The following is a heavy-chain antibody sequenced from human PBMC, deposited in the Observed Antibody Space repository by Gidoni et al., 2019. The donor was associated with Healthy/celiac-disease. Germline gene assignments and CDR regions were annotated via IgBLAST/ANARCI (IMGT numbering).Heavy chain of an antibody. CDR1: GGSISSYY. D-gene: IGHD1-26*01. CDR3: AREGVGATTHPFDY. CDR2: IYYSGST. J-gene: IGHJ4*02. V-gene: IGHV4-59*01. Sequence: QVQLQESGPGLVKPSETLSLTCTVSGGSISSYYWSWIRQPPGKGLEWIGYIYYSGSTNYNPSLKRRVTISVDPSKNQFSLKLGSVTAADTAVYYWAREGVGATTHPFDYWGQGTLVTVSS.